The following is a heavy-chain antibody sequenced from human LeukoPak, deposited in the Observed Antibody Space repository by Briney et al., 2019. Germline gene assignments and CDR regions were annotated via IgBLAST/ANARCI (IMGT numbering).Heavy chain of an antibody. CDR2: IIPIFGTA. Sequence: ASVKVSCKASGGTFSSYAISWVRQAPGQGLEWMGGIIPIFGTANYAQKFQGRVTITADESTSTAYMEQSSLRSEDTAVYYCARAQTYYGSGSYNWFDPWGQGTLVTVSS. CDR3: ARAQTYYGSGSYNWFDP. CDR1: GGTFSSYA. D-gene: IGHD3-10*01. V-gene: IGHV1-69*13. J-gene: IGHJ5*02.